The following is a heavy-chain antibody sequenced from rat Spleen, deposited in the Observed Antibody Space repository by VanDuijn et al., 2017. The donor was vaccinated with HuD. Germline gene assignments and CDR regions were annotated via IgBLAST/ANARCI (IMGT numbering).Heavy chain of an antibody. CDR2: ISTSGGST. CDR1: GFTFTNYY. Sequence: EVHLVESGGGLVQPGRSLKLSCAASGFTFTNYYMAWVRQAPTKGLEWVASISTSGGSTYYRDSVKGRFTISRDIAKSTLYLQMDSLGSEDTATYYCARHGGLQWRPHYFDYWGQGVMVTVSS. J-gene: IGHJ2*01. V-gene: IGHV5-25*01. CDR3: ARHGGLQWRPHYFDY. D-gene: IGHD1-1*01.